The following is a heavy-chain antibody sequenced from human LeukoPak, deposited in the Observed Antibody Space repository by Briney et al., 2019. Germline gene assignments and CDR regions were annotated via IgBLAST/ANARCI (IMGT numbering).Heavy chain of an antibody. J-gene: IGHJ4*02. V-gene: IGHV3-7*01. CDR1: GFTFSYHW. Sequence: GGSLRLSCAASGFTFSYHWMTWVRQAPGKGLEWVANIKNDGAGKNYVDSVKGGFTISRDNAKTSLYLKMNSLRAEDTAVYYCAKDSYSKGDFWGQGVLVTVSS. CDR2: IKNDGAGK. D-gene: IGHD6-13*01. CDR3: AKDSYSKGDF.